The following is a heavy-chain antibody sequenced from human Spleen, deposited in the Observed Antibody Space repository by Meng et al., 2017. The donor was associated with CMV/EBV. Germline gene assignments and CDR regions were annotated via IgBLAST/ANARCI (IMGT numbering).Heavy chain of an antibody. CDR2: INPSGGST. Sequence: ASVKVSCKASGYTFTSYYMHWVRQAPGQGLEWMGIINPSGGSTSYAQKFQGRVTMTRDTSTSTVYMELSRLRSNDTAVYYCARGVVVVVSATWYQCDMDVWGQGTTVTVSS. D-gene: IGHD2-15*01. V-gene: IGHV1-46*01. CDR3: ARGVVVVVSATWYQCDMDV. J-gene: IGHJ6*02. CDR1: GYTFTSYY.